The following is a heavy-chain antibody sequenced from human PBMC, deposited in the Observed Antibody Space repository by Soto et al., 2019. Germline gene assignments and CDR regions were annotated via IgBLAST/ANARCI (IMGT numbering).Heavy chain of an antibody. CDR1: GGSISSGGYY. J-gene: IGHJ4*02. V-gene: IGHV4-31*03. Sequence: SETLSLTCTVSGGSISSGGYYWSWIRQHPGKSLEWIGYIYYSGSTYYNPSLKSRVTISVDTSKNQFSLKLSSVTAADTAVYYCARAASSSGNFDYWGQGTLVTVSS. D-gene: IGHD6-6*01. CDR3: ARAASSSGNFDY. CDR2: IYYSGST.